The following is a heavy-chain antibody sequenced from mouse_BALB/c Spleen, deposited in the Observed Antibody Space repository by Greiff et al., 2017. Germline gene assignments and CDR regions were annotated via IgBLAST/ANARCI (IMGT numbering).Heavy chain of an antibody. D-gene: IGHD2-14*01. CDR3: ARAVPYDDYFDY. CDR2: ISSGSSTI. J-gene: IGHJ3*01. Sequence: EVQVVESGGGLVQPGGSRKLSCAASGFTFSSFGMHWVRQAPEKGLEWVAYISSGSSTIYYADTVKGRFTISRDNPKNTLFLQMTSLRSEDTAMYYCARAVPYDDYFDYWGQGTLVTVSA. V-gene: IGHV5-17*02. CDR1: GFTFSSFG.